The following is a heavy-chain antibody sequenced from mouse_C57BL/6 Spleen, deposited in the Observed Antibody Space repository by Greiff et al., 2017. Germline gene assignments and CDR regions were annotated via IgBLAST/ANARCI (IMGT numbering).Heavy chain of an antibody. CDR2: IWTGGGT. V-gene: IGHV2-9-1*01. J-gene: IGHJ2*01. D-gene: IGHD2-1*01. CDR3: ARMIYYGNYDYFDY. Sequence: QVQLKQSGPGLVAPSQSLSITCTVSGFSLTSYAISWVRQPPGKGLEWLGVIWTGGGTNYNSALKSRLSISKDNSKSQVFLKMSSLQTDNTARYYCARMIYYGNYDYFDYWGQGTTLTVSA. CDR1: GFSLTSYA.